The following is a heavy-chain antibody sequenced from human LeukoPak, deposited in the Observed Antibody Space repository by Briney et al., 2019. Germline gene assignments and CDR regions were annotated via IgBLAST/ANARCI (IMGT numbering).Heavy chain of an antibody. J-gene: IGHJ4*02. CDR2: INSDGSST. CDR1: GFTFSSYG. Sequence: GRSLRLSCAASGFTFSSYGMHWVRQAPGKGLVWVSRINSDGSSTSYADSVKGRFTISRDNAKNTLYLQMNSLRAEDTAVYYCARVTELRYFDWLSQLYYFDYWGQGTLVTVSS. D-gene: IGHD3-9*01. V-gene: IGHV3-74*01. CDR3: ARVTELRYFDWLSQLYYFDY.